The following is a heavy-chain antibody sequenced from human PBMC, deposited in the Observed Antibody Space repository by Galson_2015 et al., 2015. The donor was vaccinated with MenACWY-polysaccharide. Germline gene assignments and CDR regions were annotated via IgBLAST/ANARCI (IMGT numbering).Heavy chain of an antibody. J-gene: IGHJ1*01. V-gene: IGHV3-33*01. CDR2: IQYDGSNI. Sequence: SLRLSCAASGSTFGNYGMHWVRQAPGKGLEWVAVIQYDGSNIEYADSVKGRFTISRDNSKNTLFLEMNTLRAEDTAGYYCAGARGRSTL. CDR3: AGA. CDR1: GSTFGNYG.